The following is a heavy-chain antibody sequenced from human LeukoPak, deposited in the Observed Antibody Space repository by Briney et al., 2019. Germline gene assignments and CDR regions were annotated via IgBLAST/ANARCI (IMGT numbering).Heavy chain of an antibody. CDR1: GFTFSSYA. V-gene: IGHV3-23*01. Sequence: GGSLRLSCAASGFTFSSYAMTWVRQAPGKGLECVSVISGSGGSTYYADSVKGRFTNSRDNSKNTLYLQMNSLRAEDTAVYYCAKDRVPAAIHDYWGQGTLVTVSS. D-gene: IGHD2-2*01. CDR3: AKDRVPAAIHDY. CDR2: ISGSGGST. J-gene: IGHJ4*02.